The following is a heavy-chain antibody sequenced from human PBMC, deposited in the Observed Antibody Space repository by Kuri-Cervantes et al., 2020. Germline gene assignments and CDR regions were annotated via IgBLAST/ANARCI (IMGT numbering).Heavy chain of an antibody. Sequence: ETLSLTCAASGFTFSSYAMSWVRQAPGKGLEWVSAISGSGGSTYYADSVKGRFTISRDNSKNTLYLQMNSLRAEDTAVYYCAKDPSGSYSSGWYLDYWGQGTLVTVSS. J-gene: IGHJ4*02. CDR1: GFTFSSYA. V-gene: IGHV3-23*01. CDR2: ISGSGGST. D-gene: IGHD6-19*01. CDR3: AKDPSGSYSSGWYLDY.